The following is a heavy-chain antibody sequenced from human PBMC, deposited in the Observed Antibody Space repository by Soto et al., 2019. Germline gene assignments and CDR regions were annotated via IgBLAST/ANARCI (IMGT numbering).Heavy chain of an antibody. CDR2: IYYSGST. CDR3: ARDRPIRDSGRPWLDP. CDR1: GGSINSGAYY. J-gene: IGHJ5*02. D-gene: IGHD2-21*01. Sequence: SETLSLTCTVSGGSINSGAYYWSWIRQHPGKGLEWIGYIYYSGSTFYNPSLRSRVTVSVDTSKNQFSLRLTSVTAADTAVYYCARDRPIRDSGRPWLDPWSQGTLVTVSS. V-gene: IGHV4-31*03.